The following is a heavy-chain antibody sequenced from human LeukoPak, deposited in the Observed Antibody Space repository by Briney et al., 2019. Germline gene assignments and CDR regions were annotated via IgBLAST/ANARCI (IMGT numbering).Heavy chain of an antibody. CDR1: GFTFSSYS. J-gene: IGHJ4*02. Sequence: GGSLRLSCAASGFTFSSYSMNWVRQAPGKGLEWVAVIWSDGSNQFYPDSVKGRFTISRDNSKNTLYLQMNSLRAEDTAVYYCARDQRAKQQLVPYDYWGQGALVTVSS. V-gene: IGHV3-33*08. CDR3: ARDQRAKQQLVPYDY. CDR2: IWSDGSNQ. D-gene: IGHD6-13*01.